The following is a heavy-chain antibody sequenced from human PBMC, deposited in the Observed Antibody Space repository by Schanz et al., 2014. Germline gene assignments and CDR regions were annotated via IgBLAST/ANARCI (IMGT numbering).Heavy chain of an antibody. CDR2: ISHSGGSK. J-gene: IGHJ6*02. D-gene: IGHD2-15*01. CDR3: AKGMGYCSGGTCYDYYYYGLDV. V-gene: IGHV3-23*04. Sequence: EVQLVESGGGLVQPGGSLRLSCAASGFTFNSYAMTWVRQAPGKGLEWVSSISHSGGSKYYADSVKGRFTVSRDSGQNSLYLQMNSLSADDTAVFYCAKGMGYCSGGTCYDYYYYGLDVWGQGTTVTVSS. CDR1: GFTFNSYA.